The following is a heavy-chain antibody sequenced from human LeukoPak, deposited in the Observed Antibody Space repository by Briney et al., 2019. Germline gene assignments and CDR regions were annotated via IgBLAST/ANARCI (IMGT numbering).Heavy chain of an antibody. CDR2: ISSSSSYI. D-gene: IGHD2-15*01. J-gene: IGHJ4*02. CDR3: ARAYCSGGSCYLVYLDY. CDR1: GFTFSSYS. V-gene: IGHV3-21*01. Sequence: GGSLRLSCAASGFTFSSYSMNWVRQAPGKGLEWVSSISSSSSYIYYADSVKGRFTISRDNAKNSLYLQMNSLRAEDTAVYHCARAYCSGGSCYLVYLDYWGQGTLVTVSS.